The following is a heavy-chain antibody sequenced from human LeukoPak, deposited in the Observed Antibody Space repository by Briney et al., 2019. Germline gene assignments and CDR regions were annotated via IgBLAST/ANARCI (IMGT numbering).Heavy chain of an antibody. CDR2: FYSSTSFI. CDR1: GFTFTPYS. CDR3: ARGMGAVPRTFDI. Sequence: GGSLRLSCAASGFTFTPYSMNWVRQAPGKGLEWVSSFYSSTSFIYYADSVKGIFTISRDNAKNSLYLEMNSLRAEDTAVYYCARGMGAVPRTFDIWVQGTMVTVSS. J-gene: IGHJ3*02. V-gene: IGHV3-21*04. D-gene: IGHD3-10*01.